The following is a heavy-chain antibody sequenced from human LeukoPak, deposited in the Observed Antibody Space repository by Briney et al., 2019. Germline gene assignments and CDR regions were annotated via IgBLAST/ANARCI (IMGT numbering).Heavy chain of an antibody. CDR3: ARDRFSGSFSGFDY. Sequence: SETLSLTCTVSGGSFSPDYWSWIRQPAGQGLEWIGRIYTSGSSNYNPSLKSRATMSVDTSKNQISLKLTSVTAADTAVYYCARDRFSGSFSGFDYWGQGALVTVSS. J-gene: IGHJ4*02. D-gene: IGHD1-26*01. CDR2: IYTSGSS. CDR1: GGSFSPDY. V-gene: IGHV4-4*07.